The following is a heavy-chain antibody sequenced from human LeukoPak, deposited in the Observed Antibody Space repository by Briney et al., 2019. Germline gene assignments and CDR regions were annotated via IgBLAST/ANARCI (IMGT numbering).Heavy chain of an antibody. CDR3: ARSPRPFFDY. Sequence: PSETLSLTCTVSGGSISSYYWSWIRQPPGKGLEWIGYIYYSGSTNYNPSLKSRVTISVDTSKNQFSLKLSSVTAVDTAVYYCARSPRPFFDYWGQGTLVTVSS. CDR1: GGSISSYY. CDR2: IYYSGST. D-gene: IGHD6-6*01. V-gene: IGHV4-59*01. J-gene: IGHJ4*02.